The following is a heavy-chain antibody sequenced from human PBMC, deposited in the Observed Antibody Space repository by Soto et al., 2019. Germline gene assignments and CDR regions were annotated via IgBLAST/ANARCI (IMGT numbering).Heavy chain of an antibody. D-gene: IGHD2-2*01. Sequence: QVQLVQSGGEVKRPGASVKVSCKTSGYTFSKYGITWVRQAPGQPLEWLGWISLYSDGTNYAQKFQGRVSMTTDTSTTTAYMELRSLRSDDTAVYSCARVVPGAEAWFGPWGQGTLVTVSS. J-gene: IGHJ5*02. CDR3: ARVVPGAEAWFGP. V-gene: IGHV1-18*01. CDR2: ISLYSDGT. CDR1: GYTFSKYG.